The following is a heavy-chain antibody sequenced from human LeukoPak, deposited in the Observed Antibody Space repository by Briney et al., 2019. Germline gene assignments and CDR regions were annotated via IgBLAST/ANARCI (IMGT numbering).Heavy chain of an antibody. D-gene: IGHD3-22*01. CDR1: GYTLTELS. V-gene: IGHV1-24*01. CDR2: IDPEDGET. Sequence: ASVMVSCKVSGYTLTELSIHWVRQAPGKGLEWMGGIDPEDGETIYAQKFQGRVTMTEDTSTDTAYMELSSLRSEDTAVYYCATSDSSGYLGDWGQGTLVTVSS. J-gene: IGHJ4*02. CDR3: ATSDSSGYLGD.